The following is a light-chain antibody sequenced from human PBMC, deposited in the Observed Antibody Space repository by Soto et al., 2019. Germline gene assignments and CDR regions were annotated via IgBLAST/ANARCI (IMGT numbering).Light chain of an antibody. J-gene: IGLJ2*01. CDR2: YDD. CDR1: SSNIGNNA. CDR3: AAWDDSLNGVV. Sequence: QSVLTQPPSVSEAPRQRVTISCSGSSSNIGNNAVNWYQQLPGKAPKLLIYYDDLMPSGVSDRFSGSKSGTSASLAISGLQSEDEADYYCAAWDDSLNGVVFGCGTKLTVL. V-gene: IGLV1-36*01.